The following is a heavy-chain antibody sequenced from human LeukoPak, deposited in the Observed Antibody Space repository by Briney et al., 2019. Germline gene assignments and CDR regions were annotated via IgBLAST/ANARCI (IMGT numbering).Heavy chain of an antibody. V-gene: IGHV1-69*13. Sequence: SVKVSCKASGGTFSSYAISWVRQAPGQGLEWMGGIIPIFGAANYAQKFQGRVTITADESTSTAYMELSSLRSEDTAVYYCAREGFVVVPAARGDWFDPWGQGTLVTVSS. CDR1: GGTFSSYA. J-gene: IGHJ5*02. D-gene: IGHD2-2*01. CDR3: AREGFVVVPAARGDWFDP. CDR2: IIPIFGAA.